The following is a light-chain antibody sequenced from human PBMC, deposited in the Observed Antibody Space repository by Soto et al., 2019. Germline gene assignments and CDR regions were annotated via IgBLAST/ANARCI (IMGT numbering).Light chain of an antibody. CDR1: QDISNY. J-gene: IGKJ3*01. Sequence: DIQMTQSPSSLSASVGDRVTITCQASQDISNYLNWYQQKPGKAPKLLIYDASNLETGVPSRFSGIGSGTDFTFTISSLQPEDIATYYCKQYDNLHGFTFGPGTKVDIK. CDR2: DAS. V-gene: IGKV1-33*01. CDR3: KQYDNLHGFT.